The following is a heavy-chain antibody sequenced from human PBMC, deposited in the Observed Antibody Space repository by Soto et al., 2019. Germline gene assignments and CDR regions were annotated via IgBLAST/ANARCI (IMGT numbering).Heavy chain of an antibody. CDR1: GYSSTDYH. D-gene: IGHD2-8*01. V-gene: IGHV1-2*04. CDR3: ARGHSTDCSNGVCSFFYNHEMDV. CDR2: INPKSGGT. Sequence: ASMKVSCKASGYSSTDYHIHWVRQAPGQGLEWLGRINPKSGGTSTAQKFQGWVTMTRDRSISTVYMELTRLRSDDTAVYFCARGHSTDCSNGVCSFFYNHEMDVWGQGXTVTVYS. J-gene: IGHJ6*02.